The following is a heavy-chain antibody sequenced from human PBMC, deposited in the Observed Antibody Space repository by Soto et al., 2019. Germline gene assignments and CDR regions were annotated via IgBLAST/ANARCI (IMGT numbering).Heavy chain of an antibody. CDR2: MIPIFGTA. CDR1: GGTFISYF. Sequence: ASGKVSCKGSGGTFISYFINWLRQAPVQGLEWMGGMIPIFGTANYAQKFQGRVTITADESTSTAYMELSSLRSEDTAVYYCARSVSGYYYYYGMDVWGQGTTVTVSS. J-gene: IGHJ6*02. V-gene: IGHV1-69*13. CDR3: ARSVSGYYYYYGMDV.